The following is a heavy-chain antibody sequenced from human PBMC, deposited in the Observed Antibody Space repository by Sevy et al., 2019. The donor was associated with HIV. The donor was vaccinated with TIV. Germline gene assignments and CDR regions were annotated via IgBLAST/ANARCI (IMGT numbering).Heavy chain of an antibody. CDR2: ISYDGSQK. Sequence: GGSLRLSCAASGFIFGSYAMNWVRQAPGKGLEWVAVISYDGSQKYYADSVKGRFTISRDSSKNTLYLQMHSLRTDDTAVYYCARDPGSSWSSFDYWGQGTLVTVSS. D-gene: IGHD6-13*01. CDR3: ARDPGSSWSSFDY. V-gene: IGHV3-30-3*01. CDR1: GFIFGSYA. J-gene: IGHJ4*02.